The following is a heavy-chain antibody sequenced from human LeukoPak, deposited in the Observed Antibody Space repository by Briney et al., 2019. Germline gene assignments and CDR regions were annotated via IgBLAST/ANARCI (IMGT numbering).Heavy chain of an antibody. CDR1: GFTFSSYG. V-gene: IGHV3-30*03. CDR3: AREDSSGWGAFDI. Sequence: PGGSLRLSCAASGFTFSSYGMHWVRQAPGKGLEWVAVISYDGSNKYYADSVKGRFTISRDNSKNTLYLQMNSLRAEDTAVYYCAREDSSGWGAFDIWGQGTMVTVSS. D-gene: IGHD6-19*01. CDR2: ISYDGSNK. J-gene: IGHJ3*02.